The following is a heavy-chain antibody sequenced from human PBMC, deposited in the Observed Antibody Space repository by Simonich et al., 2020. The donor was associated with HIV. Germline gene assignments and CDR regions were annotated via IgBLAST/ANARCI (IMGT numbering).Heavy chain of an antibody. D-gene: IGHD6-13*01. CDR3: AREKGSSYDY. V-gene: IGHV4-34*01. J-gene: IGHJ4*02. Sequence: QVQLQQWGAGLLQSSETLSLTCAVYGWSFSGYSWSWISQPAGKGLEWIGEINHSGRTKYKSTLNSRVTISVDTSKNQCSLKLTSVTAADTAVYYCAREKGSSYDYWGQGTLVTVSS. CDR2: INHSGRT. CDR1: GWSFSGYS.